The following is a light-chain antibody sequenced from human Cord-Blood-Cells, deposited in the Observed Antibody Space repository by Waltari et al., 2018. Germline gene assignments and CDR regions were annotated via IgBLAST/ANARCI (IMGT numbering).Light chain of an antibody. J-gene: IGKJ2*01. Sequence: DIQMTQSPSSLSAPVGHRVTITCRASQSISSYLNWYQQKPGKAPKLLIYAASSLQSGVPSRFSGSGSGTDFTLTISSLQPEDFATYYCQQSYSTPTFGQGTKLEIK. V-gene: IGKV1-39*01. CDR2: AAS. CDR1: QSISSY. CDR3: QQSYSTPT.